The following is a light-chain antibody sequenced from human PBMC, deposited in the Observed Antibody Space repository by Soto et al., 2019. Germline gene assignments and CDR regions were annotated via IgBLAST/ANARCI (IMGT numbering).Light chain of an antibody. CDR1: QSVSSSY. CDR2: GAS. J-gene: IGKJ1*01. CDR3: QQYGRT. V-gene: IGKV3-20*01. Sequence: EIVLTQSPGTLSLSPGERATLSCRASQSVSSSYLAWYQQKPGQAPRLLIYGASTRATGIPARFSGSGSGTEFTLTISSLQSEDFAMYYCQQYGRTFGQGTKVDIK.